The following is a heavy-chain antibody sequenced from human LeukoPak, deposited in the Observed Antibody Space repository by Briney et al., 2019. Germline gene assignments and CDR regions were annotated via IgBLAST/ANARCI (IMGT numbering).Heavy chain of an antibody. D-gene: IGHD2/OR15-2a*01. Sequence: PSETLSLTCTVPGGSISSYYWSWIRQPPGKGLEWIGYIYYSGSTNYNPSLKSRVTISVDTSKNQFSLKLSSVTAADTAVYYCAREGGTTGFDYWGQGTLVTVSS. J-gene: IGHJ4*02. CDR2: IYYSGST. V-gene: IGHV4-59*01. CDR1: GGSISSYY. CDR3: AREGGTTGFDY.